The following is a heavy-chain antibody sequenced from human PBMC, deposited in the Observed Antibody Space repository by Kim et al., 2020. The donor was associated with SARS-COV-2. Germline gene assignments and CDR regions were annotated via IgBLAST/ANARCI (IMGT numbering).Heavy chain of an antibody. V-gene: IGHV3-23*01. J-gene: IGHJ4*02. CDR3: AKAGLTMVRGVTHFDY. D-gene: IGHD3-10*01. Sequence: SVKGRFTISRDNSKNTLYLQMNSLRAEDTAVYYCAKAGLTMVRGVTHFDYWGQGTLVTVSS.